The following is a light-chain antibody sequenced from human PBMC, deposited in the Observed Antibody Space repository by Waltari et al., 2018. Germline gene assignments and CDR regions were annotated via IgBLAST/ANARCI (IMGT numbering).Light chain of an antibody. CDR3: QQSYTMPMYT. J-gene: IGKJ2*01. CDR2: AVF. V-gene: IGKV1-39*01. CDR1: QDISNN. Sequence: DIQMTQSPSSLSASVGDRVTFTCRASQDISNNLKLYQQKPGKAPDLLIFAVFTLQSGVPSRFSGSGSGTEFTLTISSLQPEDSATYYCQQSYTMPMYTFGQGTKLEIK.